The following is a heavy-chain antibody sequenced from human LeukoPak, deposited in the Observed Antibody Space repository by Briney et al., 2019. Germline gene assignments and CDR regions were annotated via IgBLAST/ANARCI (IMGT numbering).Heavy chain of an antibody. V-gene: IGHV1-18*01. CDR1: GYTFTSYG. D-gene: IGHD3-22*01. J-gene: IGHJ4*02. CDR2: ITSYNGNT. CDR3: ARGDYYDSSGYSDASLFDY. Sequence: ASVKVPCKASGYTFTSYGISWVRQAPGQGLEWMGWITSYNGNTNYAQNLQGRVTMTTDTSTSTAYMELRSLRADDTAVYYCARGDYYDSSGYSDASLFDYWGQGTLVTVSS.